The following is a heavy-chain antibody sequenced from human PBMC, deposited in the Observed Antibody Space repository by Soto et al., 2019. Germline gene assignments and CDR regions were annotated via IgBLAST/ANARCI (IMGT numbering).Heavy chain of an antibody. V-gene: IGHV4-34*01. CDR3: ARVHSSGWYAGY. CDR2: VDHTGST. CDR1: GGSFSGYF. Sequence: QVQLQQWGAGLLKPSETLSLTCAVYGGSFSGYFWSWIRQPPGKGLEWIGEVDHTGSTNYNPSLPSRVTISVDRSKNQFSLQLSSVTAADTAVYYSARVHSSGWYAGYWGRGTLVTVSS. D-gene: IGHD6-19*01. J-gene: IGHJ4*02.